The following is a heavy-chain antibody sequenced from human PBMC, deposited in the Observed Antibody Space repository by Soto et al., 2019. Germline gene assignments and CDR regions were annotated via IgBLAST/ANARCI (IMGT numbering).Heavy chain of an antibody. V-gene: IGHV4-34*01. CDR1: GGSFSGYY. J-gene: IGHJ4*02. CDR2: INHSGST. CDR3: ARGRGVWRFGELSSYYFDY. Sequence: PSETLSLTCAVYGGSFSGYYWSWIRQPPGKGLEWIGEINHSGSTNYNPSLKSRVTISVDTSKNQFSLKLSSVTAADTAVYYCARGRGVWRFGELSSYYFDYWGQGTLVTVSS. D-gene: IGHD3-10*01.